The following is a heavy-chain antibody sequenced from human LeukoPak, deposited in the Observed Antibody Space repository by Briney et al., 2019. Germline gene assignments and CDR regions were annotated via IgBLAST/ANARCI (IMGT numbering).Heavy chain of an antibody. Sequence: GGSLRLSCAASGFTFSSYAMHWVRQAPGKGLEWVAVISYDGSNKYYADSVKGRFTISRDNSKNTLYLQMNSLRAEDTAVYYCAREMYYYDSSGYYPFDYWGQGTLVTVSS. CDR1: GFTFSSYA. V-gene: IGHV3-30-3*01. J-gene: IGHJ4*02. CDR3: AREMYYYDSSGYYPFDY. CDR2: ISYDGSNK. D-gene: IGHD3-22*01.